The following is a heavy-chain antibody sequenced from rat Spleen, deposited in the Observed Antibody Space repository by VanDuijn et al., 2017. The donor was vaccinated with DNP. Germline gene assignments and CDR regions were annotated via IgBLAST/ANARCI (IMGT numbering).Heavy chain of an antibody. CDR1: GFIFSDYY. D-gene: IGHD1-4*01. CDR2: IRYDGGST. V-gene: IGHV5-22*01. Sequence: EVQLVESGGGLEQPGRSLKLSCAASGFIFSDYYMAWVRQAPTKGLEWVAYIRYDGGSTYYGESVKGRFTISRDNAKSILYMQMNSLRSEDMATYYWARTRELDWYVDFWGQGKMVTVSS. J-gene: IGHJ1*01. CDR3: ARTRELDWYVDF.